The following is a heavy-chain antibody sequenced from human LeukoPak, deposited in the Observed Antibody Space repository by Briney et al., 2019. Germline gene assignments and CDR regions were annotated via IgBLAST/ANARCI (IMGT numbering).Heavy chain of an antibody. CDR2: ISGSGDNT. CDR1: GFTFSSHG. CDR3: AKAPTAMSESSWFDP. V-gene: IGHV3-23*01. Sequence: GGTLRLSCAASGFTFSSHGMSWVRQAPGKGLEWVSTISGSGDNTYYADSVKGRFTISRDNSKNTLYLQMNSLRAEDTAVYYCAKAPTAMSESSWFDPWGQGTLVTVSS. D-gene: IGHD5-18*01. J-gene: IGHJ5*02.